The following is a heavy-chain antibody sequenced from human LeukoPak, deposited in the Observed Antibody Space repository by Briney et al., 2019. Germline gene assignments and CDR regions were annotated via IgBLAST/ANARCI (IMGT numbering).Heavy chain of an antibody. J-gene: IGHJ5*02. CDR1: GFTFSSYW. D-gene: IGHD6-19*01. Sequence: GGSLRLSCAASGFTFSSYWMSWVRQAPGKGLEWVANIKQDGSEKYYVDSAKGRFTISRDNAKNSLYLQMNSLRAEDTAVYYCARAVAGEWFDPWGQGTLVTVSS. V-gene: IGHV3-7*01. CDR2: IKQDGSEK. CDR3: ARAVAGEWFDP.